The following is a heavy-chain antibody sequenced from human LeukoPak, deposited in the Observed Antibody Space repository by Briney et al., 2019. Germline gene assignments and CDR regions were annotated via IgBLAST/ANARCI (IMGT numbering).Heavy chain of an antibody. Sequence: SETLSLTCAVYGGSFSGYYWSWIRQPPGKGLEWIGEINHSGSTNYNPSLKSRVTISVDTSKNQFSLKLSSVIAADTAVYYCARTARGGAFDIWGQGTMVTVSS. J-gene: IGHJ3*02. V-gene: IGHV4-34*01. D-gene: IGHD3-10*01. CDR1: GGSFSGYY. CDR2: INHSGST. CDR3: ARTARGGAFDI.